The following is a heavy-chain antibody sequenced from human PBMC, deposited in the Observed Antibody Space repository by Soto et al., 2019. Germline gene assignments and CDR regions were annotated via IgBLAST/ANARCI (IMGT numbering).Heavy chain of an antibody. Sequence: LSLTCTVSGGSISSGGYYWSWIRQHPGKGLEWIGYIYYSGSTYYNPSLKSRVTISVDTSKNQFSLKLSSVTAADTAVYYCARVLSSSKTYFDYWGQGTLVTVSS. CDR2: IYYSGST. D-gene: IGHD3-16*01. CDR1: GGSISSGGYY. V-gene: IGHV4-31*03. CDR3: ARVLSSSKTYFDY. J-gene: IGHJ4*02.